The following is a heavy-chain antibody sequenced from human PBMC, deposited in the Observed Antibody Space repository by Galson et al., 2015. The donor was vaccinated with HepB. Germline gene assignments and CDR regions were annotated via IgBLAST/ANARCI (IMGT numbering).Heavy chain of an antibody. D-gene: IGHD3-22*01. J-gene: IGHJ4*02. Sequence: SLRLSCAASGFTFSSYSMNWVRQAPGKGLEWVSSISSSSSYIYYADSVKGRFTISRDNAENSLYLQMNSLRAEDTAVYYCARDSGGYYDSSGYYYFDYWGQGTLVTVSS. V-gene: IGHV3-21*01. CDR3: ARDSGGYYDSSGYYYFDY. CDR2: ISSSSSYI. CDR1: GFTFSSYS.